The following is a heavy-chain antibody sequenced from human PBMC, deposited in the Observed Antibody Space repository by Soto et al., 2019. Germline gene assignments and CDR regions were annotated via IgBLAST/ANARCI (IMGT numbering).Heavy chain of an antibody. CDR3: ISGPTPNDY. CDR2: IRSKADSYAT. Sequence: EVQLVESGGGLVQPGGSLKLSCVVSGFSFSGSAMHWVRQAPGKGLEWVGRIRSKADSYATSYGASVKGRFTISRDDSKNTAFLQMNSLKTEDTAVYDCISGPTPNDYWGQGTLVTVST. V-gene: IGHV3-73*02. CDR1: GFSFSGSA. J-gene: IGHJ4*02.